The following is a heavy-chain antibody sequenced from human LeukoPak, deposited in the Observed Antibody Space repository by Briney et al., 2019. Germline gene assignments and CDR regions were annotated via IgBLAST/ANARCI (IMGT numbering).Heavy chain of an antibody. V-gene: IGHV3-7*01. D-gene: IGHD6-13*01. J-gene: IGHJ4*01. Sequence: GGSLRLSCAVSGFTFTSYWMNWVRQAPGKGLEWVASIRQDGGEKSYVDSVKGRFTISRDNTKNSLYPQMSSLRAEDTAVYYCARDGTAAGLYFDLWGQGTLVTVSS. CDR2: IRQDGGEK. CDR3: ARDGTAAGLYFDL. CDR1: GFTFTSYW.